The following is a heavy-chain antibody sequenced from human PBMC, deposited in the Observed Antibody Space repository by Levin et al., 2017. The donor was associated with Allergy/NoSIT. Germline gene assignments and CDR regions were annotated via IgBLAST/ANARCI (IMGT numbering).Heavy chain of an antibody. CDR2: MSHDESKV. CDR3: AKHMFGLFLFAPPYP. CDR1: GFTFSNYG. J-gene: IGHJ5*02. Sequence: GESLKISCEVSGFTFSNYGMHWVRQAPGKGLEWVTLMSHDESKVYYADSVRGRFTISRDISKNTLYLHINALRPEDTAVYYFAKHMFGLFLFAPPYPWGQGTLVNVSS. D-gene: IGHD3-10*02. V-gene: IGHV3-30*18.